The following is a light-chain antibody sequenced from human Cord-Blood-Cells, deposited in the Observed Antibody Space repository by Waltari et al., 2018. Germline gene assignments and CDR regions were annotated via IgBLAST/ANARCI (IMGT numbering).Light chain of an antibody. CDR3: CSYAGSGVV. Sequence: QSALTQPASVPGSPGQSITISCTGTSSDVGSYNLVSWYQQHPGKAPKLMIYEGSKRPSGVSNRFSGSKSGNTASLTISGLQAEDEADYYCCSYAGSGVVFGGGTKLTVL. CDR1: SSDVGSYNL. CDR2: EGS. J-gene: IGLJ2*01. V-gene: IGLV2-23*01.